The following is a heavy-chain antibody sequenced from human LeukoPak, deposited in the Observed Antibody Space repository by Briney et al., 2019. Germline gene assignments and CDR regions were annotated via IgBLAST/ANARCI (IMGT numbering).Heavy chain of an antibody. J-gene: IGHJ4*02. D-gene: IGHD3-10*01. CDR1: GFTFSSYW. CDR3: ARAVGVDY. Sequence: PGGSLRLSCAASGFTFSSYWMSWVRQAPGKGLEWVADIKPDGSEKYYVDSVKGRFTISRDNAKKSVHLQMNSLRVEDTAVYYCARAVGVDYWGQGTLVTVSS. CDR2: IKPDGSEK. V-gene: IGHV3-7*04.